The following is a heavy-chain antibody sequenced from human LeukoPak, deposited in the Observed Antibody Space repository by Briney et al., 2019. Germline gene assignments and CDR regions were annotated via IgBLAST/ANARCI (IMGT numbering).Heavy chain of an antibody. Sequence: TASETLSLTCTVSGGSISSGSYYWSWIRQPAGKGLEWIGRIYTSGSTNYNPSLKSRVTISVDTSKNQFSLKLSSVTAADTAVYYCARGLAYVSWGQGTLVTVSS. CDR2: IYTSGST. CDR3: ARGLAYVS. V-gene: IGHV4-61*02. D-gene: IGHD3-16*01. CDR1: GGSISSGSYY. J-gene: IGHJ5*02.